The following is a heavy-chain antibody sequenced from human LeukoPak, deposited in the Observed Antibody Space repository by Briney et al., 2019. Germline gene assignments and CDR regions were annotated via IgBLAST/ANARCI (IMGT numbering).Heavy chain of an antibody. J-gene: IGHJ4*02. CDR2: ISGNGDNT. V-gene: IGHV3-23*01. CDR3: AKDRGY. CDR1: GFTFSTYG. Sequence: GGSLRLSCAASGFTFSTYGMIWVRQAPRKGPEWVSGISGNGDNTYYADSVKGRFTIARDNSKNTLYLQMNSLRAEDTAVYYCAKDRGYWGQGTLVTVSS.